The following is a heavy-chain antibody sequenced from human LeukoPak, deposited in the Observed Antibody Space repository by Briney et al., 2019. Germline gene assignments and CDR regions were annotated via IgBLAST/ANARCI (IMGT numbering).Heavy chain of an antibody. CDR2: ISWNSGSI. CDR1: GFTFDDYA. D-gene: IGHD3-22*01. Sequence: GGSLRLSCAASGFTFDDYAMPWVRQAPGKGLEWVSGISWNSGSIGYADSVKGRFTISRDNAKNSLYLQMNSLRAEDTALYYCARARITMIGMYDYWGQGTLVTVSS. J-gene: IGHJ4*02. CDR3: ARARITMIGMYDY. V-gene: IGHV3-9*01.